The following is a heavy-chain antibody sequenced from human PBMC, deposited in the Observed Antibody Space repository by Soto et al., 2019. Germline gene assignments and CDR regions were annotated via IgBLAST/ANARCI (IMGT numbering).Heavy chain of an antibody. V-gene: IGHV3-23*01. CDR3: AKSGSSGSDKPRFDY. J-gene: IGHJ4*02. Sequence: EVQLLESGGGLVQPGGSLRLSCAASVFTFSSYAMSWVRQAPGKGLEWVSAISGSGGSTYYADSVKGRFTISRDNSKNTLYLQMNSLRAEDTAVYYCAKSGSSGSDKPRFDYWGQGTLVTVSS. D-gene: IGHD3-22*01. CDR2: ISGSGGST. CDR1: VFTFSSYA.